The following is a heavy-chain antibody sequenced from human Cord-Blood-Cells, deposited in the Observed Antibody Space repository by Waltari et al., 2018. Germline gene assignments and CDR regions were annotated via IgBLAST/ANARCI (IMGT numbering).Heavy chain of an antibody. Sequence: QVQLQQWGAGLLKPSETLSLTCAVYGGSFSGYYWSWIRQPPGKGLGWFGEINHSGSTNYNPSLKSRVTISVDTSKNQFSRKLSSVTAADTAVYYCARTQGGSGSYSASFDYWGQGTLVTVSS. D-gene: IGHD3-10*01. CDR1: GGSFSGYY. J-gene: IGHJ4*02. CDR3: ARTQGGSGSYSASFDY. V-gene: IGHV4-34*01. CDR2: INHSGST.